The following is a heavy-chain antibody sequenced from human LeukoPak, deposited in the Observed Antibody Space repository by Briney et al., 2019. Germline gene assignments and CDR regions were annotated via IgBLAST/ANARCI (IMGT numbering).Heavy chain of an antibody. Sequence: QAGGSLRLSCAASGFTFSSYGMSWVRQAPGKGLEWVSAMMGSGGSTYYADSVKGRFTISRDNSKNTLYLQMNSLRAEDTAVYYCAKDLLFGGEMATTGDFDYWGQGTLVTVSS. CDR3: AKDLLFGGEMATTGDFDY. D-gene: IGHD5-24*01. V-gene: IGHV3-23*01. CDR1: GFTFSSYG. CDR2: MMGSGGST. J-gene: IGHJ4*02.